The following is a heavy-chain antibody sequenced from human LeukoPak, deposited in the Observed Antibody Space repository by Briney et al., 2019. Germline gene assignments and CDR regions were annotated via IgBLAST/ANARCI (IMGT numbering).Heavy chain of an antibody. CDR2: IYTSGNT. J-gene: IGHJ1*01. CDR3: ARSNIVGAATRSETFHH. CDR1: GYSISSGYY. D-gene: IGHD1-26*01. V-gene: IGHV4-38-2*02. Sequence: SETLSLTCTVSGYSISSGYYWGWIRQPPGKGLEWIGRIYTSGNTNYHPSLKSRVYISADTSKSEFSLTLTSVTAADTAVYYCARSNIVGAATRSETFHHWGQGTLVIVSS.